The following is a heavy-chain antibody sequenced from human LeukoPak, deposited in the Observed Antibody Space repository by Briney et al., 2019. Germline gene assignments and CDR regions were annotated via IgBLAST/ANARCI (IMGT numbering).Heavy chain of an antibody. CDR1: GFTFGDYA. CDR2: ISWNSDSI. V-gene: IGHV3-9*01. D-gene: IGHD6-13*01. J-gene: IGHJ5*02. Sequence: GGSLRLSCAASGFTFGDYAMHWVRQAPGKGLEWVSGISWNSDSIGYADSVKGRFTISRDNAKNSLYLQMNSLRAEDTALYYCARDRYSSSWGWFDPWGQGTLVTVSS. CDR3: ARDRYSSSWGWFDP.